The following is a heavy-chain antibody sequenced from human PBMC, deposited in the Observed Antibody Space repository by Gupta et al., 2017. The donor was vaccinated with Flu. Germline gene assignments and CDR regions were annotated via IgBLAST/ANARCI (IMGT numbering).Heavy chain of an antibody. CDR1: YA. CDR2: ISWNSGSI. Sequence: YAMHWVRQAPGKGLEWVSGISWNSGSIGYAESVKGRFTISRDNDKNSLYLQMNSLRAEDTALYYCAKDRYPLRLGEFWFDPWGQGTLVTVSS. V-gene: IGHV3-9*01. D-gene: IGHD3-16*01. CDR3: AKDRYPLRLGEFWFDP. J-gene: IGHJ5*02.